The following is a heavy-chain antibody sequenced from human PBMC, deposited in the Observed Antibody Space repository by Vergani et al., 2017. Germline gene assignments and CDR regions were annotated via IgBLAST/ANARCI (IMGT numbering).Heavy chain of an antibody. Sequence: EVQRLEPGGGLVQPGGSLRLPCAASGFTFRSYAMSWVRQAPGKGLEWVSAISGSGGSTYYADSVKGRFTISRDNSKNTLYLQMNSLRAEDTAVYYCAKGVVVAASYYYGMDVWGQGTTVTVSS. J-gene: IGHJ6*02. V-gene: IGHV3-23*01. CDR3: AKGVVVAASYYYGMDV. CDR1: GFTFRSYA. D-gene: IGHD2-15*01. CDR2: ISGSGGST.